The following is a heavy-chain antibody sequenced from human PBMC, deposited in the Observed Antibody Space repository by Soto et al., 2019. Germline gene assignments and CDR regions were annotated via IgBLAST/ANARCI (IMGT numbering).Heavy chain of an antibody. J-gene: IGHJ4*02. CDR3: ARDRLSYDSSGYSDY. V-gene: IGHV3-21*01. D-gene: IGHD3-22*01. CDR1: GFTFSSYS. CDR2: ISSSGSYI. Sequence: EVQLVESGGGLVKPGGSLRLSCAASGFTFSSYSMNWVRQAPGKGLEWVSSISSSGSYIYYADSVKGRFTTSSDNAKNSLYLQMNRLRAEDTAVYYCARDRLSYDSSGYSDYWGQGTLVTVSS.